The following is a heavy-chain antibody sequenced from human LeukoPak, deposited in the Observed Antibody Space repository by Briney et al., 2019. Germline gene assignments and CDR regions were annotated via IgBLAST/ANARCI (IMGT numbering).Heavy chain of an antibody. V-gene: IGHV4-39*01. Sequence: PSETLSLTCTVSGGSISSSGYYWGWIRQPPGKGLEWIGSIYYSGSTYYNPSLKSRVTISVDTSKNQFSLKLSSVTAADTAVYYCARHATTGYYYMDVWGEGTTDTVSS. CDR1: GGSISSSGYY. J-gene: IGHJ6*03. CDR3: ARHATTGYYYMDV. D-gene: IGHD4-17*01. CDR2: IYYSGST.